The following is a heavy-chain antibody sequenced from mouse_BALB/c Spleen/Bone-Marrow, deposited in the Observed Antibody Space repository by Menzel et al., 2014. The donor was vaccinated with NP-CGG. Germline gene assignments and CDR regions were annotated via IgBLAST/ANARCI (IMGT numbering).Heavy chain of an antibody. V-gene: IGHV14-3*02. J-gene: IGHJ1*01. CDR1: GFNIKDTY. CDR2: IDPANGNT. CDR3: ARWGKLGRGYFDV. Sequence: EVQLQQSGAELVKPGASVKLSCTASGFNIKDTYMHWVKQRPEQGLEWIGRIDPANGNTKYDRKFQGKATITADTSSNTAYLQLSSLTSEDTAVYYCARWGKLGRGYFDVWGAGTTVTVSS. D-gene: IGHD4-1*01.